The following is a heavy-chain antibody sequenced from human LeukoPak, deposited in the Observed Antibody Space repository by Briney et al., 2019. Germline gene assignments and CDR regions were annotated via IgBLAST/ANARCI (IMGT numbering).Heavy chain of an antibody. CDR2: IYYSGSS. CDR3: ASMEYQLPFDL. V-gene: IGHV4-39*01. Sequence: SETLSLTCTVSGGSISSSSYYWGWIRQPPGKGLEWIGSIYYSGSSYYNPSLKSRVTISVDTSKNQFSLKLSSVTAADTAVYYCASMEYQLPFDLWGRGTLVTVSS. D-gene: IGHD2-2*01. J-gene: IGHJ2*01. CDR1: GGSISSSSYY.